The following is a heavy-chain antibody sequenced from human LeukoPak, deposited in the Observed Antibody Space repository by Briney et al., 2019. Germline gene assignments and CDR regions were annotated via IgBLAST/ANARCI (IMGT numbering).Heavy chain of an antibody. D-gene: IGHD1-26*01. CDR1: GFTFSSYA. V-gene: IGHV3-23*01. CDR2: FSGSGGST. CDR3: AKTGSSRFDY. J-gene: IGHJ4*02. Sequence: GGSLRLSCAASGFTFSSYAMSWVRQAPGKGLEWVSAFSGSGGSTYYADCVKGRFTISRDNSKNTLFLQMNSLRAEDTAVYYCAKTGSSRFDYWGQGTLVTVSS.